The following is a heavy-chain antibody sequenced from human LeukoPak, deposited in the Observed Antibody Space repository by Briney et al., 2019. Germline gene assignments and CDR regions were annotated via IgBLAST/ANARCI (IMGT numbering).Heavy chain of an antibody. CDR2: ISSSSSYI. CDR3: VRDRDPYMVRGVIGY. D-gene: IGHD3-10*01. Sequence: GGSLRLSCAASGFTFSSYSMNWVRQAPGKGLEWVSSISSSSSYIYYADSVKGRFTISRDNAKNSLYLQMNSLRAEDTAVYYCVRDRDPYMVRGVIGYWGQGTLVTVSS. CDR1: GFTFSSYS. V-gene: IGHV3-21*01. J-gene: IGHJ4*02.